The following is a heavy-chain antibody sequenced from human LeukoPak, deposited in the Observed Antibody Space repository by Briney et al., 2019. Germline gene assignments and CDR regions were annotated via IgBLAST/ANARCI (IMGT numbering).Heavy chain of an antibody. CDR3: ARALVGATGWFDP. CDR1: GGSISSYY. D-gene: IGHD1-26*01. CDR2: IYYSGST. Sequence: SETLSLTCTVSGGSISSYYWIWIRPPPGRGLEWIGYIYYSGSTNYNPSLKSRVTISVDTSKNQFSLKLSSVTAADTAVYYCARALVGATGWFDPWGQGTLVTVS. J-gene: IGHJ5*02. V-gene: IGHV4-59*08.